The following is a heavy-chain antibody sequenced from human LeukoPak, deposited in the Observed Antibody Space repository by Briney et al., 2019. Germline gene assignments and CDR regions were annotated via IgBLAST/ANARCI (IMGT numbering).Heavy chain of an antibody. CDR3: ARAYSGYDPYLYLSGMDV. CDR1: DSSITGYY. J-gene: IGHJ6*02. Sequence: PSDTLSLTCTVSDSSITGYYWSWIRQPPGKGLEFIGYIFYNGNTNYNPSLRSRVTISLDRSKSQFSLKLNSMTAADAAVYHCARAYSGYDPYLYLSGMDVWGQGTAVTVSS. CDR2: IFYNGNT. D-gene: IGHD5-12*01. V-gene: IGHV4-59*08.